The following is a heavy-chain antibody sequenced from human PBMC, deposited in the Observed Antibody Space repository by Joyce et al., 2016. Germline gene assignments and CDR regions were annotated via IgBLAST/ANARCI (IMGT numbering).Heavy chain of an antibody. CDR2: INTDSSNI. D-gene: IGHD3-16*01. CDR1: GFTLDHYN. CDR3: ARAAYYHFDY. Sequence: EVQLVESGRGLVQPGGYLRLSWATSGFTLDHYNMAWVRQAPGKGLEWISYINTDSSNILYADSVKGRFTISRDNAKNSLYLQMNSLRAEDTAVYYCARAAYYHFDYWGQGALVTVSS. V-gene: IGHV3-48*01. J-gene: IGHJ4*02.